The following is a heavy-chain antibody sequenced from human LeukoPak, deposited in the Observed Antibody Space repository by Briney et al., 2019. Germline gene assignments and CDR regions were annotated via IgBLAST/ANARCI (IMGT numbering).Heavy chain of an antibody. D-gene: IGHD6-13*01. CDR2: ISSSSSYI. V-gene: IGHV3-21*01. CDR3: ARDPGIAAAGDY. Sequence: GGSLRLSCAASGFTFSNYAMNWVRQAPGKGLEWVSSISSSSSYIYYADSVKGRFTISRDNAKNSLYLQMNSLRAEDTAVYYCARDPGIAAAGDYWGQGTLVTVSS. CDR1: GFTFSNYA. J-gene: IGHJ4*02.